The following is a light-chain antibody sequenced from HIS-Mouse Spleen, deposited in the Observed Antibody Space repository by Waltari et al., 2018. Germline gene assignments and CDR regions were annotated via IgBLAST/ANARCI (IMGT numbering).Light chain of an antibody. CDR1: QSVLYSSNNKNY. Sequence: DIVMTQSPDSLAVSLGERATINCKSSQSVLYSSNNKNYLAWYQQKPGPPPKLLIYWASTREPGVPDRFSGSGSGTDFTLTISSLQAEDVAVYYCQQYYSTPYTFGQGTKLEIK. V-gene: IGKV4-1*01. CDR2: WAS. J-gene: IGKJ2*01. CDR3: QQYYSTPYT.